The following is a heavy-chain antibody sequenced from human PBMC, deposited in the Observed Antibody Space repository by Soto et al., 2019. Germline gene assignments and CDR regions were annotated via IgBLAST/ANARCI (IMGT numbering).Heavy chain of an antibody. V-gene: IGHV1-46*03. CDR3: ARGGHIAVVTASFDY. J-gene: IGHJ4*02. CDR1: GYTFTSYY. CDR2: INPSGGST. Sequence: VKVSCKASGYTFTSYYMHWVRQAPGQGLEWMGIINPSGGSTSYAQKFQGRVTMTRDTSTSTVFMELSSLRSADTAVYYCARGGHIAVVTASFDYWGQGTLVTVSS. D-gene: IGHD2-21*02.